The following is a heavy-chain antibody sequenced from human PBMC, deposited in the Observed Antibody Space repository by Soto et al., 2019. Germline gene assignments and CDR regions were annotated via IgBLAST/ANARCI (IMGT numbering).Heavy chain of an antibody. CDR3: ARDRGAYGMDV. D-gene: IGHD3-10*01. CDR1: GYTFTSYG. CDR2: ISAYNGNT. V-gene: IGHV1-18*01. J-gene: IGHJ6*01. Sequence: QVQLVQSGAEVKKPGASVKVSCKASGYTFTSYGISWVRQAPGQGLEWMGWISAYNGNTNYAQKLQGRVTMTTDTATSTDHIALRSLRYDDTAVYYCARDRGAYGMDVWGQGTTVTVSS.